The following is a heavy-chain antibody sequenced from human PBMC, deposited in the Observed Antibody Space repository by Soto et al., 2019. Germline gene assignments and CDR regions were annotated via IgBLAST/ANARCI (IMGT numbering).Heavy chain of an antibody. Sequence: SLRLSCAASGFTFSSYWMSWVRQAPGKGLEWVANIKQDGSEKYYVDSVKGRFTISRDNAKNSLYLQMNSLRAEDTAVYYCASTGIYYYDSSGHFDYWGQGTLVTVSS. CDR2: IKQDGSEK. D-gene: IGHD3-22*01. CDR1: GFTFSSYW. J-gene: IGHJ4*02. CDR3: ASTGIYYYDSSGHFDY. V-gene: IGHV3-7*01.